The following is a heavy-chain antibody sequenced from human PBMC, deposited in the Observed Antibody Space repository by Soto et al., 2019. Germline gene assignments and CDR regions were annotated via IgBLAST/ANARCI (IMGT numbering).Heavy chain of an antibody. V-gene: IGHV5-51*01. CDR2: IYPGDSDT. D-gene: IGHD3-22*01. CDR1: GYSFTIYW. CDR3: ARLTYYYDSSGYPRYNWFDP. J-gene: IGHJ5*02. Sequence: GESLKISCKGSGYSFTIYWIGWVRQMPGKGLEWMGIIYPGDSDTRYSPSFQGQVTISADKSISTAYLQWSSLKASDTAMYYCARLTYYYDSSGYPRYNWFDPWGQGTLVTVSS.